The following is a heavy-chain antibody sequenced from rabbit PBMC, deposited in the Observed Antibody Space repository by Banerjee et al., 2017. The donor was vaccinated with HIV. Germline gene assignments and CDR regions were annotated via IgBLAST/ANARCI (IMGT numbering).Heavy chain of an antibody. V-gene: IGHV1S45*01. J-gene: IGHJ4*01. CDR1: GFSFSNKYV. Sequence: QEQLEESGGDLVKPEGSLTLTCTASGFSFSNKYVMCWVRQAPGKGLEWIACINTSSGNTVYATWAKGRFTVSKTSSTTVTLQMTSLTPADTATYFCARDNVGDGGYGYGDLWGPGTLVTVS. CDR3: ARDNVGDGGYGYGDL. D-gene: IGHD6-1*01. CDR2: INTSSGNT.